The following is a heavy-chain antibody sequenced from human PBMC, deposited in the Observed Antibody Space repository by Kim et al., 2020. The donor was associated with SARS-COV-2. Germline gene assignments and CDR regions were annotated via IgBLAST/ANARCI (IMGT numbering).Heavy chain of an antibody. J-gene: IGHJ4*02. CDR3: ARDSAHYGDFYFDY. Sequence: NPSLKSRVTISVDASQNQFSLRLTSVTAADTAVYYCARDSAHYGDFYFDYWGQGALVTVSP. D-gene: IGHD4-17*01. V-gene: IGHV4-59*01.